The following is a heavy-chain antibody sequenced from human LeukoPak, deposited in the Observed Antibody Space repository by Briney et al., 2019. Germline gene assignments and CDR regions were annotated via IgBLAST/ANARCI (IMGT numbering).Heavy chain of an antibody. CDR2: IYYRSHWYG. V-gene: IGHV6-1*01. CDR3: AREVVLDYYDSSGHRGAFDI. CDR1: GDSVSRTDAG. Sequence: SQTLSLTCAISGDSVSRTDAGWNWIRQSPSRGLEWLGRIYYRSHWYGDDVLSMKSRITINPDTAKNQFSLQLNSVTPEDTAVYYCAREVVLDYYDSSGHRGAFDIWGQGTMVTVSS. D-gene: IGHD3-22*01. J-gene: IGHJ3*02.